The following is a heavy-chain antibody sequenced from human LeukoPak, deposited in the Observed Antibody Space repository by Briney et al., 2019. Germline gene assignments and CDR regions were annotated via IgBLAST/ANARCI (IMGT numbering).Heavy chain of an antibody. CDR2: ISISSSYI. Sequence: GGSLRLSCAASGFTFSSYSMNWVRQAPGKGLVWVSSISISSSYIYYADSVKGRFTISRDNAKNSLYLQMNSLRAEDTAVYYCARAQSLPYYYDSSGYAFDIWGQGTMVTVSS. CDR1: GFTFSSYS. J-gene: IGHJ3*02. V-gene: IGHV3-21*01. D-gene: IGHD3-22*01. CDR3: ARAQSLPYYYDSSGYAFDI.